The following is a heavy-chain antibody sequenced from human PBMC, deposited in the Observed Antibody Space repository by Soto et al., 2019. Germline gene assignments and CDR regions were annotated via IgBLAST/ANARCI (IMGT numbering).Heavy chain of an antibody. Sequence: ASVKVSSKEPGNSFTSYGTACVLQAPGQEPDWXGWISPYIGRTNYAQNVKGRVVMTTDIYTKTVYLELRRLTSADPAMYYCGRCRTDSYAMDVWGQGTTVTVSS. V-gene: IGHV1-18*01. CDR2: ISPYIGRT. CDR3: GRCRTDSYAMDV. CDR1: GNSFTSYG. J-gene: IGHJ6*02. D-gene: IGHD2-8*02.